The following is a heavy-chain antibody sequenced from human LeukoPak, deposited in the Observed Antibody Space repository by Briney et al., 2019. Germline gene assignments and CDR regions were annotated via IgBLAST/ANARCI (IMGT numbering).Heavy chain of an antibody. J-gene: IGHJ4*02. CDR2: ISSSGSTI. CDR3: ARERIVLRFLEWSHPFDY. CDR1: GFTFSDYY. Sequence: PGGSLRLSCAASGFTFSDYYMSWIRQAPGKGLEWVSYISSSGSTIYYADSVKGRFTISRDNAKNSLYLQMNSLRAEDTAVYYCARERIVLRFLEWSHPFDYWGQGTLVTVSS. D-gene: IGHD3-3*01. V-gene: IGHV3-11*04.